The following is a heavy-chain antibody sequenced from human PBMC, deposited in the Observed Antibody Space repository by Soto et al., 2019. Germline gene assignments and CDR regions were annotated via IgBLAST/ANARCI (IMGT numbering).Heavy chain of an antibody. D-gene: IGHD1-1*01. J-gene: IGHJ5*02. CDR3: ARDWKGAEGFDP. V-gene: IGHV1-18*01. CDR2: IGADNGDT. Sequence: QVQLVQSEAEVKKPGASVKVSCKASGYTFSTYGFSWVRQAPGQGLEWMGWIGADNGDTNYAQNFQGRVTMTTDTSTATSYMELRSLTSDATAVYFCARDWKGAEGFDPWGQGTLVTVSS. CDR1: GYTFSTYG.